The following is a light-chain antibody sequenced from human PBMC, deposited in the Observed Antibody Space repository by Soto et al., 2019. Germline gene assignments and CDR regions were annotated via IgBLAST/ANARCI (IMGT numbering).Light chain of an antibody. CDR2: KAS. J-gene: IGKJ1*01. V-gene: IGKV1-5*03. CDR1: QSLNSF. Sequence: DLQLTQSPSSLSASVGENITITCLASQSLNSFLNWYQQKKGKAPKLLIYKASTLKSGVPSRFSGSGFGTEFNLTISSLQPDDFSTYYCQHYNSYSEAFGQGTKVDIK. CDR3: QHYNSYSEA.